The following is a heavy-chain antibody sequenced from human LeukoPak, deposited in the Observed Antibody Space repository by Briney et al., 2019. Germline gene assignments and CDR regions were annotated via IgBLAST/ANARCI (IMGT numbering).Heavy chain of an antibody. Sequence: ASVKVSCKASSHTLTSYGLSWVRQAPGQGLEWMGWISVYRSKTNYAQKFQGRITLTTDASTRTTFMELRSLRSNDTAVYYCARNNGDYNFDYWGQGTLVTVSS. J-gene: IGHJ4*02. V-gene: IGHV1-18*01. D-gene: IGHD4-17*01. CDR2: ISVYRSKT. CDR1: SHTLTSYG. CDR3: ARNNGDYNFDY.